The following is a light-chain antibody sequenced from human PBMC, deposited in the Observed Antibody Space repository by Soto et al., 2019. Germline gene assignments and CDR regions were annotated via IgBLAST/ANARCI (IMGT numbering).Light chain of an antibody. CDR1: SSDVGGYNY. CDR2: ELN. J-gene: IGLJ1*01. CDR3: SSYAGSSNV. Sequence: QSALTQPASVSGSPGQSITISCTGTSSDVGGYNYVSWYQQHPGKAPKLIIYELNNRPSGVSNRFSGSKSGNTASLTISGLQAEDEADYYCSSYAGSSNVFGTGTKVTVL. V-gene: IGLV2-14*01.